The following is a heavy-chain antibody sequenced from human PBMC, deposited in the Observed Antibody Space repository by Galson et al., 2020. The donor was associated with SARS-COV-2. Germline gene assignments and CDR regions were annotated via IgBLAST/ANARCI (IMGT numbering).Heavy chain of an antibody. J-gene: IGHJ4*02. V-gene: IGHV1-18*01. CDR3: ARSLSLGDCSGGSCFFY. Sequence: ASVKVSCKASGYTFTTFYITWVRQAPGQGLAWMGTINPYTSNPTYTQKLQGRVTMTTDPSPSTAYMELRSLTSADTAVYYCARSLSLGDCSGGSCFFYCGQGTLVTVSS. D-gene: IGHD2-15*01. CDR2: INPYTSNP. CDR1: GYTFTTFY.